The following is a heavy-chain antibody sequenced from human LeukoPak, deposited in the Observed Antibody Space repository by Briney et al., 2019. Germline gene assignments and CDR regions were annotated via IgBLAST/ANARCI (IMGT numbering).Heavy chain of an antibody. D-gene: IGHD4-17*01. CDR2: IRSKAYGGTT. CDR1: GFSFGDYA. CDR3: TRDYGDYKLDY. V-gene: IGHV3-49*04. Sequence: GGSLRLSCTAYGFSFGDYAMSWVRQAPGKGLEWVGFIRSKAYGGTTEYAASVKGRFTISRDDSKSIAYLQMNSLKTEDTAVYYCTRDYGDYKLDYWGQGPLVTVSS. J-gene: IGHJ4*02.